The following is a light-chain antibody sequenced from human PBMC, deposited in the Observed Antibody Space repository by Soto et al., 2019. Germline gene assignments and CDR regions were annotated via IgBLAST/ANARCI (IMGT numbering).Light chain of an antibody. Sequence: DIQLTQSPSFLSASVGDRVTINCRASQGVSNYLAWYQQKPGKAPKLLIYAASTLQTGVPSRFSGSGSGTEFTLTITSLQPEDFATYYCHQLNSHPITFGQGTRLEI. CDR2: AAS. CDR3: HQLNSHPIT. V-gene: IGKV1-9*01. J-gene: IGKJ5*01. CDR1: QGVSNY.